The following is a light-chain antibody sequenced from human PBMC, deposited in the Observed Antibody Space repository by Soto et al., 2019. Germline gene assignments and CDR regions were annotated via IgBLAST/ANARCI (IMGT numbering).Light chain of an antibody. CDR3: QQYNDWRLIS. CDR1: QSVRMK. CDR2: DTS. V-gene: IGKV3-15*01. J-gene: IGKJ5*01. Sequence: EIVVTQSPATLSVSPGESATLSCRTSQSVRMKLAWYQQKPGRAPRLLIYDTSTRATDIPARFSGSGSGTEFTLTISRLQSEDFAVYFCQQYNDWRLISFGQGTRLEIK.